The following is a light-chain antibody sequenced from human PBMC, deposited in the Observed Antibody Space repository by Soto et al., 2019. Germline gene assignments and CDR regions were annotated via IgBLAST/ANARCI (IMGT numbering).Light chain of an antibody. CDR2: AAS. Sequence: DFQMTQSPSSVSASVGDRVTITCRASQGISSWLAWYQQKPWKAPKLLIYAASSLQSGVPSRFSGSGSWTAFTLTISSLQPEDFASYYCHQSNSFPYTFGQGTKLEIK. CDR1: QGISSW. J-gene: IGKJ2*01. CDR3: HQSNSFPYT. V-gene: IGKV1-12*01.